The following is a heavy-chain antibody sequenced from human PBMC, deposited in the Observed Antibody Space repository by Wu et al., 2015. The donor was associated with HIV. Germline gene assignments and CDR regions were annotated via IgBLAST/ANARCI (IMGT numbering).Heavy chain of an antibody. CDR1: GDTLSRFA. J-gene: IGHJ6*02. Sequence: QVQLVQSGAEVKKPGSSVKVSCKASGDTLSRFAISWVRQAPGQGLEWMRGIIPIWGTANHAQKFQGRVTTTTDEPTSTAYMELTNLTSEDTADYYCARVSVYPRGYYGLDVWGQGTTVTVSS. CDR3: ARVSVYPRGYYGLDV. D-gene: IGHD3-3*01. V-gene: IGHV1-69*05. CDR2: IIPIWGTA.